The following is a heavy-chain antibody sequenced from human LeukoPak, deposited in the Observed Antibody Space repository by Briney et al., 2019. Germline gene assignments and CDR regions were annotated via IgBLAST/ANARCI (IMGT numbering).Heavy chain of an antibody. CDR3: ARGARYYYGSGSYSWFDP. J-gene: IGHJ5*02. Sequence: SETLSLTCTVSGGSISSYYWSWIRQPPGKGLEWIGYIYYSGSTNYNPSLKSRVTISVDTSKNQFSLKLSSVTAADTAVYYCARGARYYYGSGSYSWFDPWGQGTLVTVSS. CDR1: GGSISSYY. D-gene: IGHD3-10*01. CDR2: IYYSGST. V-gene: IGHV4-59*12.